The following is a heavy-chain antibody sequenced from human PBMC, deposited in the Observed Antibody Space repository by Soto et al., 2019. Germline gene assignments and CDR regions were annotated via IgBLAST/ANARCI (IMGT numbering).Heavy chain of an antibody. V-gene: IGHV1-69*01. Sequence: QVQLVQSGAEVKKPGSSVKVSCKASGGTFSSYAISWVRQAPGQGLEWMGGIIPIFGTANYAQKFQGRVTITADESTSIAYMELSSLRSEDTAVYYCARAGRSSSGWYGAGYYYGMDVWGQGTTVTVSS. CDR3: ARAGRSSSGWYGAGYYYGMDV. CDR2: IIPIFGTA. D-gene: IGHD6-19*01. CDR1: GGTFSSYA. J-gene: IGHJ6*02.